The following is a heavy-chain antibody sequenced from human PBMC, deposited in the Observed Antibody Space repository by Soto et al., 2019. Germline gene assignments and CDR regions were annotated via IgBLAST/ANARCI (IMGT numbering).Heavy chain of an antibody. J-gene: IGHJ4*02. V-gene: IGHV5-51*01. CDR1: GYSFTSYW. Sequence: PGESLKISCKGSGYSFTSYWIGWVRQMPGKGLEWMGIIYPGDSDTRYSPSFQGQVTISADKSISTAYLQWSSLKASDTAMYYCARRYDSSGYYLYYFDYWGQGTLVTVS. D-gene: IGHD3-22*01. CDR3: ARRYDSSGYYLYYFDY. CDR2: IYPGDSDT.